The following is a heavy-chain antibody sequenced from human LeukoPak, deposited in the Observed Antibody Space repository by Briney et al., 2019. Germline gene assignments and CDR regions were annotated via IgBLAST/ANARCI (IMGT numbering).Heavy chain of an antibody. D-gene: IGHD1-1*01. Sequence: ASVKVSCKASGYTFTGYYMHWVRQAPGQGLEWMGWINPNSGGTNYAQKFQGRVTMTRDTSISTAYMELSRLRSDDTAVYYCARAPGLEPVTRVDYWGQGTLVTVSS. V-gene: IGHV1-2*02. CDR1: GYTFTGYY. CDR3: ARAPGLEPVTRVDY. CDR2: INPNSGGT. J-gene: IGHJ4*02.